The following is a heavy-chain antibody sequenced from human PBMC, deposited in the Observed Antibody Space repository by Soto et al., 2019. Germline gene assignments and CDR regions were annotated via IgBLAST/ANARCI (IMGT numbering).Heavy chain of an antibody. Sequence: QVQLQESGPGLVKPSETLSLTCTVSGGSVSSGSYYWSWIRQPPGKGLEWIGYIYYSGSTNYKPSLKSRVTISVDTSKNQFSLNLSSVTAADTAVYYCARGVYSSSWYYTYVDYWGQGTLVTVSS. V-gene: IGHV4-61*01. CDR1: GGSVSSGSYY. J-gene: IGHJ4*02. CDR3: ARGVYSSSWYYTYVDY. D-gene: IGHD6-13*01. CDR2: IYYSGST.